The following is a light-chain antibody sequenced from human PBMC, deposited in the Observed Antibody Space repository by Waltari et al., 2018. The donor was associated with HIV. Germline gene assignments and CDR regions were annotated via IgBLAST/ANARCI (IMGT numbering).Light chain of an antibody. J-gene: IGLJ1*01. Sequence: QSALTQPASVSGSPGQSITISCTGTSSDVGGFTSVSWYQQHPAKAPKLMIYEVSNRPSGVSNRFAGSKSGNTASLTISGLQAEDEADYYCSSYTSSSTSYVFGTGTKVTVL. V-gene: IGLV2-14*01. CDR2: EVS. CDR3: SSYTSSSTSYV. CDR1: SSDVGGFTS.